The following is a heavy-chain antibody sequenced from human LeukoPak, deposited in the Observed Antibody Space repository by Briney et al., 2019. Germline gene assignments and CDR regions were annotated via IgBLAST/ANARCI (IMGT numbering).Heavy chain of an antibody. Sequence: GASVKVSCKASGYDFTSVGITWVRRAPGQWLEWMGWISPYSGNTRYAQKFQGRVAMTTDTSTTTAYMELRGLRFNDTAVYYCARAGPGSGWYFDYWGQGTLVTASS. D-gene: IGHD6-19*01. CDR2: ISPYSGNT. CDR3: ARAGPGSGWYFDY. J-gene: IGHJ4*02. V-gene: IGHV1-18*01. CDR1: GYDFTSVG.